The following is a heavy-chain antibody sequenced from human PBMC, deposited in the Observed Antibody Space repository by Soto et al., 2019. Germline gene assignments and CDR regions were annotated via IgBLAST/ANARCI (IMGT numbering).Heavy chain of an antibody. V-gene: IGHV4-61*01. Sequence: SETLCLTCPVAGGSVSSGSYCWSWIRQPPGKGLEWIGYIYYSGSTNYNPSLKSRVTISVDTSKNQFSLKLSSVTAADTAVYYCARGNPWYVVVTAQYAFDIWGQATMVTLSS. CDR1: GGSVSSGSYC. CDR3: ARGNPWYVVVTAQYAFDI. J-gene: IGHJ3*02. D-gene: IGHD2-21*02. CDR2: IYYSGST.